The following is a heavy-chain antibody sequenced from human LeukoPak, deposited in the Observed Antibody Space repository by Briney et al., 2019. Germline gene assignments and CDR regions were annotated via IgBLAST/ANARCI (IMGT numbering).Heavy chain of an antibody. CDR1: GFTFSSYA. CDR3: AKVRGWGYYDSSGYCYGDYFDY. CDR2: ISGSGGST. J-gene: IGHJ4*02. D-gene: IGHD3-22*01. V-gene: IGHV3-23*01. Sequence: GGSLRLSCAASGFTFSSYAMSWVRQAPGKGLEWVSAISGSGGSTYYADSVKGRFTISRDNSKNTLYLQMNSLRAEDTAVYYCAKVRGWGYYDSSGYCYGDYFDYWGQGTLVTVSS.